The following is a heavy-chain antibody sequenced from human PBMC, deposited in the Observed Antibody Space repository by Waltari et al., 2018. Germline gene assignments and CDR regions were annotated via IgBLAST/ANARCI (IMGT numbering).Heavy chain of an antibody. CDR1: GGSISSSSYY. D-gene: IGHD6-13*01. J-gene: IGHJ4*02. CDR3: ARYSSSWRDPYYFDD. Sequence: QLQLQESGPGLVKPSETLSLTCTVSGGSISSSSYYWGWIRQPPGKGLEWIGSIYYSGSTYYNPSLKSGVTISVDTSKTQCSLKLSSVTAADTAVYYCARYSSSWRDPYYFDDWGQGTLVTVSS. CDR2: IYYSGST. V-gene: IGHV4-39*07.